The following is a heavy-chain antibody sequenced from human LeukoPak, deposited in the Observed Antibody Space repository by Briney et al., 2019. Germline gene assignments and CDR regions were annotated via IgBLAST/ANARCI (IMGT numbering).Heavy chain of an antibody. V-gene: IGHV4-39*06. D-gene: IGHD2-2*01. Sequence: SETLPLTCTVSGGSISSSSYYWGWIRQPPGKGREWIGSIYYTGSTYYNPSLKSRVTISVDTSKNQFALKLSSVTAADTAVYYCARVVIVPAAIGAFGAFDIWGQGRMVTVSS. CDR2: IYYTGST. J-gene: IGHJ3*02. CDR1: GGSISSSSYY. CDR3: ARVVIVPAAIGAFGAFDI.